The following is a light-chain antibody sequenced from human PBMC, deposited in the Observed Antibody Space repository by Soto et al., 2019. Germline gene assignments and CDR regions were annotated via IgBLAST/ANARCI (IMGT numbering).Light chain of an antibody. J-gene: IGLJ1*01. V-gene: IGLV2-23*02. CDR1: SSDVGSYNF. CDR3: CSYAGSSTPYG. Sequence: QSVLTQPASVSGSPGQSITISCTGTSSDVGSYNFVSWYQQHPGKAPKLMIYEVSKRPSGVSNRFSGSKSGNTASLTISGLQAEDEADYYCCSYAGSSTPYGFGTGTKVTVL. CDR2: EVS.